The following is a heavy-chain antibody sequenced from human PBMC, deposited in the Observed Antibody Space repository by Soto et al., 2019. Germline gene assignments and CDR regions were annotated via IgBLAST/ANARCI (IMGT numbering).Heavy chain of an antibody. CDR3: ARDPYFITGTANAGFDY. J-gene: IGHJ4*02. CDR1: GFTFSSYA. V-gene: IGHV3-30-3*01. CDR2: ISYDGSNK. Sequence: PGGSLRLSCAASGFTFSSYAMHWVRQAPGKGLEWVAVISYDGSNKYYADSVKGRFTISRDNSKNTLYLQMNSLRAEDTAVYYCARDPYFITGTANAGFDYWGQGTLVTVSS. D-gene: IGHD1-20*01.